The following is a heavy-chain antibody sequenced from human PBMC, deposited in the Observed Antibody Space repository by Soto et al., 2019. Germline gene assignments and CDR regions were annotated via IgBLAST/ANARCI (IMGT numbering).Heavy chain of an antibody. D-gene: IGHD2-21*02. J-gene: IGHJ5*02. Sequence: QVQLQESGPGLVKSSGTLSLTCAVSGGSISSNNLWSWVRQSPGQGLEWIGEIYHSGSGNYNPSLQSRVIISVDKSKNQFSLKLSSVTAADTAVYYCARGSTTVVTPNWFDPWGQGTLVTVSS. CDR3: ARGSTTVVTPNWFDP. CDR2: IYHSGSG. V-gene: IGHV4-4*02. CDR1: GGSISSNNL.